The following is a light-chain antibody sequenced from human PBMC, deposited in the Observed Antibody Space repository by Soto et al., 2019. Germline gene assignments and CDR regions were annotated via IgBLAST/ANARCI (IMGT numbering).Light chain of an antibody. Sequence: DIQMTQSPSSLSESVGDRVTITCRASQYVDTYLNWYQQKPGKAPKLLIYGPSSLQSGVPSRFSGIGSGTDFTLTISSLQPEDSAAYYCQQSYRTPRSFGQGTKVEVK. V-gene: IGKV1-39*01. CDR3: QQSYRTPRS. CDR2: GPS. J-gene: IGKJ1*01. CDR1: QYVDTY.